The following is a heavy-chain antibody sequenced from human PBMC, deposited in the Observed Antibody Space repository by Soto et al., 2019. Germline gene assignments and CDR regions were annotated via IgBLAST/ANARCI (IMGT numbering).Heavy chain of an antibody. CDR2: ISGSGGST. Sequence: PGGSLRLSCAASGFTFSSYAMSWVRQAPGKGLEWVSAISGSGGSTYYADSVKGRFTISRDNSKNTLYLQMNSLRAEDTAVYYCAKENRALRSKRLSNWFDPWGQGTLVTVSS. D-gene: IGHD3-3*01. V-gene: IGHV3-23*01. CDR3: AKENRALRSKRLSNWFDP. CDR1: GFTFSSYA. J-gene: IGHJ5*02.